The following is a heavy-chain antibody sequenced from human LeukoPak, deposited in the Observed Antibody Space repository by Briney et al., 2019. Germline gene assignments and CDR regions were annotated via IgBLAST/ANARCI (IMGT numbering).Heavy chain of an antibody. V-gene: IGHV4-4*07. Sequence: SETLSLTCTVSGGSISSYYWSWIRQPAGKGLEWIGRIYTSGSTNYNPSLKSRVTMSVDTSKNQFSLKLSSVTAADTAVYYCARVSGYYESSGYYLDAFDIWGQGTMVTVSS. CDR3: ARVSGYYESSGYYLDAFDI. J-gene: IGHJ3*02. CDR1: GGSISSYY. CDR2: IYTSGST. D-gene: IGHD3-22*01.